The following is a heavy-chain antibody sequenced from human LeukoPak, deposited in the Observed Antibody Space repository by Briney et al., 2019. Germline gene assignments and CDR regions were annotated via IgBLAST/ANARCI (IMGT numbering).Heavy chain of an antibody. J-gene: IGHJ4*02. CDR3: ARDQGILFFDS. D-gene: IGHD2-21*01. CDR2: IYSAGNT. CDR1: GFTVSSNY. V-gene: IGHV3-66*01. Sequence: GGSLRLSCVASGFTVSSNYMSWVRQAPGKGLEWVSVIYSAGNTYYADSVKGRFTISRHNSENTLYLHMNSLRVEDTAVYYCARDQGILFFDSWGQGTLVTVSS.